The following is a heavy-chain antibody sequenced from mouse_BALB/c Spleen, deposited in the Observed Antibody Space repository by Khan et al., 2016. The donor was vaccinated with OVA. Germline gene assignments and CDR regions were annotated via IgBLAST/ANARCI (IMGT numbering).Heavy chain of an antibody. J-gene: IGHJ2*01. CDR1: GYTFTSYW. V-gene: IGHV1-7*01. CDR3: ARWGPGKDY. Sequence: VQLQESGAELAKPGASVKMSYKASGYTFTSYWMHWVKQRPGQGLEWIGYINPSTGYTEYNQKFKDKATLTADKSSSTAYMQLSSLTSEDSAVYYCARWGPGKDYWGQGTTLTVSS. CDR2: INPSTGYT. D-gene: IGHD3-3*01.